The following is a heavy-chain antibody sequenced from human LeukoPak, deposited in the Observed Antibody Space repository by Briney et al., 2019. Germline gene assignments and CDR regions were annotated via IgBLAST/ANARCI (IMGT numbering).Heavy chain of an antibody. CDR2: ISWNSGSI. CDR3: AKGAAGTGYYFDY. J-gene: IGHJ4*02. CDR1: GFTFDDYA. Sequence: PGRSLRLSCAASGFTFDDYAMHWVRQAPGKGLVWVSGISWNSGSIGYADSVKGRFTISRDNAKNSPYLQMNSLRAEDTALYYCAKGAAGTGYYFDYWGQGTLVTVSS. V-gene: IGHV3-9*01. D-gene: IGHD6-13*01.